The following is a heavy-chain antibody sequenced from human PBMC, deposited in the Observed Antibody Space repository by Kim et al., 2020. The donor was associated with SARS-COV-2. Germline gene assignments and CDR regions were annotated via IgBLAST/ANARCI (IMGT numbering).Heavy chain of an antibody. CDR1: GFTFSSYA. D-gene: IGHD3-10*01. CDR3: AKVDGGSGSYHPYYYYYYGMDV. V-gene: IGHV3-23*01. J-gene: IGHJ6*02. Sequence: GGSLRLSCAASGFTFSSYAMSWVRQAPGKGLEWVSAISGSGGSTYYADSVKGRFTISRDNSKNTLYLQMNSLRAEDTAVYYCAKVDGGSGSYHPYYYYYYGMDVWGQGTTVTVSS. CDR2: ISGSGGST.